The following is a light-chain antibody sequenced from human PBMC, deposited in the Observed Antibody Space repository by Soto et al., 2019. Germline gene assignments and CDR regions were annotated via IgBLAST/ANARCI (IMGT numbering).Light chain of an antibody. CDR2: AAS. CDR3: QKYNSAPPT. CDR1: QGISNY. Sequence: DIQMTQSPSSLSASVGDRVTITCRASQGISNYLAWYQQKPGKVPKLLIYAASTLQSGVPSRFSGSGSGTDFTLTISSPQAEDVATYYSQKYNSAPPTFGQGNKVEIK. J-gene: IGKJ1*01. V-gene: IGKV1-27*01.